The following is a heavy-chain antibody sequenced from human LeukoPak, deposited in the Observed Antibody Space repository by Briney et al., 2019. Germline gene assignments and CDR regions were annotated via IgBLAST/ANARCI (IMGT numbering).Heavy chain of an antibody. J-gene: IGHJ3*02. CDR2: IYYSGST. V-gene: IGHV4-39*01. Sequence: SETLSLTCTLSVGSITSGNYYWGWIRQPPGKGLEWIGSIYYSGSTYYNPSLKSRVTIFIDTSKNQFSLKLLSVTAADTAVYYCARPDQRGYSYGYSAFDIWGQGTMVTVSS. CDR1: VGSITSGNYY. CDR3: ARPDQRGYSYGYSAFDI. D-gene: IGHD5-18*01.